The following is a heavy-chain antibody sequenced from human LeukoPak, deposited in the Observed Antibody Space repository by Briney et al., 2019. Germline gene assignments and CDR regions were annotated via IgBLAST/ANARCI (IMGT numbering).Heavy chain of an antibody. Sequence: GGSLRLSCAASGFTFSTYSMNWVRQAPGRGLEWVSSISTSSSYIYYADSVKGRFTISRDSSKNTLYLQMNSLRAEDTAVYYCVRDRMTNWFDPWGQGTVVTVSS. J-gene: IGHJ5*02. CDR1: GFTFSTYS. CDR3: VRDRMTNWFDP. V-gene: IGHV3-21*04. CDR2: ISTSSSYI.